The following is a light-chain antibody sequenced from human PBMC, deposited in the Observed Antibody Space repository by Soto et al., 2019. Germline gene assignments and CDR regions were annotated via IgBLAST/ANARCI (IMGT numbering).Light chain of an antibody. Sequence: DIQMTQSPSSLSASVGDKVTITCQASQDISNYLNWYQQKPGKAPKLLIYDASNLETGFPSRFSGSGSGTDFTFTISSLQPEDIATYYCQQYDNLHLTFGGGTKVEIK. CDR3: QQYDNLHLT. J-gene: IGKJ4*01. CDR2: DAS. V-gene: IGKV1-33*01. CDR1: QDISNY.